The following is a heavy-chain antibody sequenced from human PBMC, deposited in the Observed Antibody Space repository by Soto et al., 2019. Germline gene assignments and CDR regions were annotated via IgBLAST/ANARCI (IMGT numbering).Heavy chain of an antibody. D-gene: IGHD5-18*01. CDR3: ARDVAHGYTENV. CDR2: IYDSGST. J-gene: IGHJ3*01. CDR1: GGSVGSGEYY. Sequence: QVQLRESGPGLVKPSQTLSLACTVSGGSVGSGEYYYSWIRQPPGKGLQWIGYIYDSGSTNYTPSLKGRVTMSLDRSNNQVSLKLSSVTAADTALYFCARDVAHGYTENVWGQGTMVTVSS. V-gene: IGHV4-30-4*01.